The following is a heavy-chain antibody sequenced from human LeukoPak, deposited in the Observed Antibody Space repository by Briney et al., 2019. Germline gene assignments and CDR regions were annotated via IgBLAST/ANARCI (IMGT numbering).Heavy chain of an antibody. CDR3: AIEVWFRADS. CDR1: GFTFSDCY. J-gene: IGHJ4*02. Sequence: GGSLRLSCAASGFTFSDCYMSWFRQAPGKGLEWLSYIGGSGADTNYADSVKGRFTTSRDNAKSSLYLQMNSLRAEDTAVYYCAIEVWFRADSWGQGTLVTVSS. V-gene: IGHV3-11*03. D-gene: IGHD3-10*01. CDR2: IGGSGADT.